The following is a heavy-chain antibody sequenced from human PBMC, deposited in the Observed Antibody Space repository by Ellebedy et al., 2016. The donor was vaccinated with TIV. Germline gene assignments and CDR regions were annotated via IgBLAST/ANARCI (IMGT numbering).Heavy chain of an antibody. V-gene: IGHV3-23*01. J-gene: IGHJ4*02. CDR2: ISSSGVIT. Sequence: GGSLRLSCAASGFTFRNFAMTWVRQAPGRGLEWVSSISSSGVITDYADSVRGRVTISRDNSKNTLYLQMNSLRADDTALYYCAKLDSSGYYYGRFDYWGQGTLVTVSS. CDR1: GFTFRNFA. CDR3: AKLDSSGYYYGRFDY. D-gene: IGHD3-22*01.